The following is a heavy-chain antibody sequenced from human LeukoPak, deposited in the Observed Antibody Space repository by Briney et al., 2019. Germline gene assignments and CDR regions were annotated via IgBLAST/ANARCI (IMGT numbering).Heavy chain of an antibody. J-gene: IGHJ4*02. V-gene: IGHV1-18*01. CDR1: GHTSTTYA. CDR3: AREGDYGGYFDY. Sequence: ASVKVSCKASGHTSTTYAIHWVRQAPGQGLEWMGWISAYNGNTNYAQKLQGRVTMTTDTSTSTAYMELRSLRSDDTAVYYCAREGDYGGYFDYWGLGTLVTVSS. CDR2: ISAYNGNT. D-gene: IGHD4-17*01.